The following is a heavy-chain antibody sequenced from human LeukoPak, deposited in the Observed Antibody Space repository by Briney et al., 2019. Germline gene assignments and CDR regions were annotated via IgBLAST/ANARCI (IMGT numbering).Heavy chain of an antibody. CDR2: INSDGSST. D-gene: IGHD1-1*01. J-gene: IGHJ3*02. CDR1: GFTFSSYW. CDR3: AKALGSTKTTAFDI. Sequence: GGSLRLSCAASGFTFSSYWMHWVRQAPGKGLVWVSRINSDGSSTSYADSVKGRFTISRDNAKNTLYLQMNSLRAEDMALYYCAKALGSTKTTAFDIWGQGTMVTVSS. V-gene: IGHV3-74*01.